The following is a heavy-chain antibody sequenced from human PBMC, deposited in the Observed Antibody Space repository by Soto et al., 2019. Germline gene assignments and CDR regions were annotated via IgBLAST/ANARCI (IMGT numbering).Heavy chain of an antibody. CDR3: ARVKYSSGWSTPNWFDP. CDR1: GYTFTGYY. Sequence: ASVKVSCKASGYTFTGYYMHWVRQAPGQGLEWMGWINPNSGGTNYAQKFQGWVTMTRDTSISTAYMELSRLRSDDTAVYYCARVKYSSGWSTPNWFDPWGQGTLVTVSS. V-gene: IGHV1-2*04. CDR2: INPNSGGT. J-gene: IGHJ5*02. D-gene: IGHD6-19*01.